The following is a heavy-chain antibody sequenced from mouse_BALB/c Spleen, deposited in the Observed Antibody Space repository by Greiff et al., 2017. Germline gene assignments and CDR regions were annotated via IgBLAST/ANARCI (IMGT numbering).Heavy chain of an antibody. V-gene: IGHV5-4*02. CDR3: ARDYDYDEGVAY. CDR1: GFTFSDYY. Sequence: EVKVVESGGGLVKPGGSLKLSCAASGFTFSDYYMYWVRQTPEKRLEWVATISDGGSYTYYPDSVKGRFTISRDNAKNNLYLQMSSLKSEDTAMYYCARDYDYDEGVAYWGQGTLVTVSA. J-gene: IGHJ3*01. D-gene: IGHD2-4*01. CDR2: ISDGGSYT.